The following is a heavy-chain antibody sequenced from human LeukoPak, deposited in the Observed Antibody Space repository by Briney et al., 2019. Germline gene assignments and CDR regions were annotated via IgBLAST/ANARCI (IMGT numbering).Heavy chain of an antibody. J-gene: IGHJ4*02. V-gene: IGHV3-15*01. CDR1: GFSFSTHG. Sequence: GRSLRLSCVASGFSFSTHGMHWVRQAPGKGLEWVGRIKSKTDGGTTDYAAPVKGRFTISRDDSKNTLYLQMNSLKTEDTAVYYCTTYIDYYDSSGYHVFDYWGQGTLVTVSS. D-gene: IGHD3-22*01. CDR2: IKSKTDGGTT. CDR3: TTYIDYYDSSGYHVFDY.